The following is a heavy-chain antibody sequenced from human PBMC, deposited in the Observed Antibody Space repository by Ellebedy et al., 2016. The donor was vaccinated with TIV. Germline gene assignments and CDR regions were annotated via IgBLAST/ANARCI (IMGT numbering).Heavy chain of an antibody. D-gene: IGHD5-18*01. V-gene: IGHV3-33*01. CDR2: MWIDGHIK. Sequence: GGSLRLSCTASGFTFSTYGMHWVRQAPGKGLEWVALMWIDGHIKNYADSVKGRFTISRDNSKNTLYLQMNSLRGEDTAVYYCAREIDGYSYGTWGQGTLVTVSS. CDR1: GFTFSTYG. J-gene: IGHJ5*02. CDR3: AREIDGYSYGT.